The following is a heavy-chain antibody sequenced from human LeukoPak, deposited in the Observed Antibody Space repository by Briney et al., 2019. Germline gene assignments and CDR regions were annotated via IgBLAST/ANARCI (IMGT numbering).Heavy chain of an antibody. Sequence: GGSLRLSCAASGFTFSSYWMSWVRQAPGKGLEWVANIKQDGSEEYYVDSVKGRFTISRDNAKNSLYLQMNSLRAEDTAVYYCARVPYYYDSSGYYFDYWGQGTLVTVSS. CDR1: GFTFSSYW. D-gene: IGHD3-22*01. J-gene: IGHJ4*02. V-gene: IGHV3-7*04. CDR3: ARVPYYYDSSGYYFDY. CDR2: IKQDGSEE.